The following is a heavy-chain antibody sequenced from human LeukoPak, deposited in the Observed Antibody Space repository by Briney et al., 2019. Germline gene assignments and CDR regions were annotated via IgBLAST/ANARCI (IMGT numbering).Heavy chain of an antibody. CDR2: IYTSGST. J-gene: IGHJ4*02. Sequence: PSETLSLTCTVSGGSISSGSYYWSWIRQPAGKGLEWIGRIYTSGSTNYNPSLKSRVTISVDTSKNQFSLKLSSVTPEDTAVYYCARNWGSGWYLDYWGQGTLVTVSS. D-gene: IGHD6-19*01. CDR1: GGSISSGSYY. V-gene: IGHV4-61*02. CDR3: ARNWGSGWYLDY.